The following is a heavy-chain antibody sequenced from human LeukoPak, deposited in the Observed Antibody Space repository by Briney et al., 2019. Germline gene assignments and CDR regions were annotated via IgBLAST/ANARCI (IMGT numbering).Heavy chain of an antibody. CDR2: IYYSGST. D-gene: IGHD2-2*01. Sequence: SETLSLTCTVSGGSISSYYWSWIRQPPGKGLEWIGYIYYSGSTNYNPSLKSRVTISVDTSKNQFSLKLSSVTAADTAVYYCARVLSVVPAAIGWFDPWGQGTLVTVSS. CDR1: GGSISSYY. V-gene: IGHV4-59*01. J-gene: IGHJ5*02. CDR3: ARVLSVVPAAIGWFDP.